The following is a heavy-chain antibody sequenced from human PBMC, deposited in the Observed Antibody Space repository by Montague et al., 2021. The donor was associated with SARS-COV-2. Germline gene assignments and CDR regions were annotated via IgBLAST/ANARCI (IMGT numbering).Heavy chain of an antibody. D-gene: IGHD5-24*01. CDR2: IYYSGGT. CDR1: GGSMSDHY. CDR3: ARAAPVRRAVNWFDP. V-gene: IGHV4-59*11. J-gene: IGHJ5*02. Sequence: SETLSLTCTVSGGSMSDHYWAWIRQPPGKGLEWLAYIYYSGGTNSNASLKSRVSMSVDTSKNQFSLKLTSVTAADTAVYYCARAAPVRRAVNWFDPWGQGTLVTVSS.